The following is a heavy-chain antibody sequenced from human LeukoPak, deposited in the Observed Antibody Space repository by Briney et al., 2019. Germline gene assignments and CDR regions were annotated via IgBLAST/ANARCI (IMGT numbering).Heavy chain of an antibody. Sequence: PSETLSLTCTVSGGSISSYYWSWIRQPPGRGLEWIGYIYYSGSTNYNPSLKSRVTISVDTSKNQFSLKLSSVTAADTAVYYCARDLTGAANYGSGSYRYYYYGMDVWGQGTTVTVSS. CDR2: IYYSGST. CDR1: GGSISSYY. V-gene: IGHV4-59*01. CDR3: ARDLTGAANYGSGSYRYYYYGMDV. D-gene: IGHD3-10*01. J-gene: IGHJ6*02.